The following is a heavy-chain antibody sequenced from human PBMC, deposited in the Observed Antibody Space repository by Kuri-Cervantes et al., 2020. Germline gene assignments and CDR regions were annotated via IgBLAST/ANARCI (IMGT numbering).Heavy chain of an antibody. Sequence: GGSLRLSCAPTGITFSSYSMNWVRPAPGKGLEWVSYISSISSTISYADSVKGRFTISRDNAKNSLYLQMNSLRDEDTAVYYCARGIDYWGQGTLVTVSS. V-gene: IGHV3-48*02. CDR1: GITFSSYS. D-gene: IGHD3-10*01. CDR3: ARGIDY. CDR2: ISSISSTI. J-gene: IGHJ4*02.